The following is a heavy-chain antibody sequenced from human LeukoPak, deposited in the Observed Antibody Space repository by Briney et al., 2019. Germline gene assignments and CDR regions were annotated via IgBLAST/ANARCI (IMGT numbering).Heavy chain of an antibody. CDR2: INPSGGTT. J-gene: IGHJ3*02. D-gene: IGHD2-21*01. CDR3: ARRFLNAFDI. V-gene: IGHV1-46*01. Sequence: ASVKVSCKASGYTFTTNYYMDWVRQAPGQGLGWMGRINPSGGTTTYAQRFQGRVTMTRDTSTSTVYMELSSLTSEDTAVYYCARRFLNAFDIWGQGTMVTVSS. CDR1: GYTFTTNYY.